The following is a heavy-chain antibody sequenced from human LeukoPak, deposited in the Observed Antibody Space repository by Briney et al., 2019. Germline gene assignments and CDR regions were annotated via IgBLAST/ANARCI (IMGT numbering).Heavy chain of an antibody. D-gene: IGHD4-17*01. Sequence: ASVKVSCKASGYTFTGYYMQWVRQATGQGLDWRGWINPNSGGTNYAQKFQGRVTMTRDTSISTAYMELSRLRSDDTAVYYCARGGYGDYVFDYWGQGTLVTVSS. CDR3: ARGGYGDYVFDY. CDR1: GYTFTGYY. V-gene: IGHV1-2*02. J-gene: IGHJ4*02. CDR2: INPNSGGT.